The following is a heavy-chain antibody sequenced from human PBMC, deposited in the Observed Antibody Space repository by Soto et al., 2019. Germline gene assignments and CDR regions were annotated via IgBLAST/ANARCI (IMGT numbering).Heavy chain of an antibody. CDR3: ARTVVVVPAAIYMDV. Sequence: QLQLQESGPGLVKPSETLSLTCTVSGGSISSSSYYWGWILQPPGKGLEWIGSIYYSGSTFYNPSLESPVNIPVDTSKNQFSLKLSSVTAADTAVYYCARTVVVVPAAIYMDVWGKGTTVTVSS. CDR2: IYYSGST. D-gene: IGHD2-2*01. J-gene: IGHJ6*03. V-gene: IGHV4-39*01. CDR1: GGSISSSSYY.